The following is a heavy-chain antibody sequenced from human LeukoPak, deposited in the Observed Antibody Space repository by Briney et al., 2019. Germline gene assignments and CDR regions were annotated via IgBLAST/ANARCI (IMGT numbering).Heavy chain of an antibody. J-gene: IGHJ6*03. CDR3: ARDYQPLLYYMDV. CDR2: IKQDGSEK. V-gene: IGHV3-7*01. Sequence: GGSLRLSCAASGCTFSSYWMNWVRQAPGKGLEWVANIKQDGSEKYYVDSMKGRFTIARDNAKNSLYLQMNSLRAEDTAVYYCARDYQPLLYYMDVWGKGTTVTVSS. D-gene: IGHD2-2*01. CDR1: GCTFSSYW.